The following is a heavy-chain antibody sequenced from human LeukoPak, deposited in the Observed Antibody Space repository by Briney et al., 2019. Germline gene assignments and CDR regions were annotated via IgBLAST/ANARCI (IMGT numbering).Heavy chain of an antibody. V-gene: IGHV3-21*01. CDR1: GFTFSSYS. CDR2: ISSVGSYI. Sequence: PGGSLRLSCAASGFTFSSYSMNWVRQVPGKGLEWVSSISSVGSYIYYADSVKGRFTISRDTAKNSLYLQMNSLRAEDTAVYYCARGYYYDSSGYYPTDASDIWGQGTMVTVSS. J-gene: IGHJ3*02. CDR3: ARGYYYDSSGYYPTDASDI. D-gene: IGHD3-22*01.